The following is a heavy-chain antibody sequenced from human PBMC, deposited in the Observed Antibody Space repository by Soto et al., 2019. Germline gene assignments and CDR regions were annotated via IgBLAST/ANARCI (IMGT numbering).Heavy chain of an antibody. CDR1: GGTFSNYP. D-gene: IGHD5-12*01. J-gene: IGHJ2*01. CDR2: IISIFGTV. CDR3: ARGNHRWLQLWYFDL. Sequence: QVQLVQSGAEVKKPGSSVKVSCKASGGTFSNYPISWVRQAPGQGLEWMGGIISIFGTVNYAQKFQGRVTITADESTSTAYMELSSLRSEDTAVYYCARGNHRWLQLWYFDLCGRGTLVTVSS. V-gene: IGHV1-69*12.